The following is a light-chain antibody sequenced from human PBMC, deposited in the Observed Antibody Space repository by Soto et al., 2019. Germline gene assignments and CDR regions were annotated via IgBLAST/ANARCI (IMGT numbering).Light chain of an antibody. CDR2: DTS. CDR1: QSVSSS. J-gene: IGKJ1*01. CDR3: QQYVHWPPGT. V-gene: IGKV3-15*01. Sequence: EIVVTQSPATLSVSPGERVTLSCRASQSVSSSLAWYQQRPGQAPRLLIYDTSTRAAGIPARFSGSGSGTEFTLPISSLQSEDFAVYYCQQYVHWPPGTFGQGTKVDIK.